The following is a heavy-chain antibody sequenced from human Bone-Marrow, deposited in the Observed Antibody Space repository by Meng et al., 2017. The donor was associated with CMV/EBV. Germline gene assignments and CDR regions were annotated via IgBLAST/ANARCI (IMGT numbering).Heavy chain of an antibody. CDR2: ISSSSSYI. D-gene: IGHD2-2*02. J-gene: IGHJ4*02. CDR3: ARLVCSSTSCYNFSDY. Sequence: GESLKISCAASGFTFSSYTINWVRQAPGKGLEWVSSISSSSSYIYYADSVKGRFTISRDNAKNSLYLQMNSLRAEDTAVYYCARLVCSSTSCYNFSDYWGQGTLVTVSS. V-gene: IGHV3-21*01. CDR1: GFTFSSYT.